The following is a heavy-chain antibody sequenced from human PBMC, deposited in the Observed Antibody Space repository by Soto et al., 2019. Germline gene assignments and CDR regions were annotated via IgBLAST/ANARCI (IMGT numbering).Heavy chain of an antibody. D-gene: IGHD4-17*01. V-gene: IGHV3-23*01. J-gene: IGHJ4*02. CDR1: GFTFSSYA. Sequence: VQLLESGGGLVQPGGSLRLSCAASGFTFSSYAMSWVRQAPGKGLEWVSAISGSGGSTYYADSVKGRFTISRDNSKNTLYLQMNSLRAEDTAVYYCAKDRFVTTLVTLSYFDYWGQGTLVTVSS. CDR2: ISGSGGST. CDR3: AKDRFVTTLVTLSYFDY.